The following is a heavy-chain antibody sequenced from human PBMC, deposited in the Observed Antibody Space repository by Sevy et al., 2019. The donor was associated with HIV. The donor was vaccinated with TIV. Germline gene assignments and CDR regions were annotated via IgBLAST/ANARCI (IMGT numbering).Heavy chain of an antibody. V-gene: IGHV1-18*01. CDR2: ISPHNGDT. J-gene: IGHJ4*02. CDR3: ARAYCSGGRCYSLAY. Sequence: ASVKVSCKVSGYTFSTYRITWVRQAPGQGLEWMGWISPHNGDTNYAQKVQGRVTMITDTSTSTAYMELRCLRFDDTSVYYCARAYCSGGRCYSLAYWGQGTLVTVSS. CDR1: GYTFSTYR. D-gene: IGHD2-15*01.